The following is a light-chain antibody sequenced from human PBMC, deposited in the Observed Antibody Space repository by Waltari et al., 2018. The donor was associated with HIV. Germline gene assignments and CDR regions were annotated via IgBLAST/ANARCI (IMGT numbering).Light chain of an antibody. Sequence: QSALTPPASASVSPGQSITLSSTGTTNALAGYSYVSCYQQHPGKAPKLIIYNVNRRPTGVSDRFSGSKSGNTASLTISGLQPEDEADYYCGAYTGSGNLGLFGGGTKLTVL. CDR3: GAYTGSGNLGL. CDR1: TNALAGYSY. V-gene: IGLV2-14*03. J-gene: IGLJ2*01. CDR2: NVN.